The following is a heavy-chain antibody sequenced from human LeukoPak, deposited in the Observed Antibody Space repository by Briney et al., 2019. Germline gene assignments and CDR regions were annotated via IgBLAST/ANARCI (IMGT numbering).Heavy chain of an antibody. V-gene: IGHV1-69*06. CDR3: ARDLRGRDGYNFDY. Sequence: ASVKVSCKASGGTFSSDAISWVRQAPGQGLEWMGGIIPIFGTTNYAQKFQGRVTMTADKSTSTAYMELSSLISEDTAVYYCARDLRGRDGYNFDYWGQGTLVTVSS. D-gene: IGHD5-24*01. CDR1: GGTFSSDA. CDR2: IIPIFGTT. J-gene: IGHJ4*02.